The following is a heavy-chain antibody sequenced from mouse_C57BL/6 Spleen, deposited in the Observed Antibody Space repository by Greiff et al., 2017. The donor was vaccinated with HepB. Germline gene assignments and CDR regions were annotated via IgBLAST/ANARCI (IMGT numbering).Heavy chain of an antibody. CDR1: GYAFTNYL. V-gene: IGHV1-54*01. D-gene: IGHD2-5*01. J-gene: IGHJ3*01. Sequence: QVQLQQSGAELVRPGTSVKVSCKASGYAFTNYLIEWVKQRPGQGLEWIGVINPGSGGTNYNEKFKGKATLTADKSSSTAYMQLSSLTSEDSAVYFCARGSNYGFAYWGQGTLVTVSA. CDR3: ARGSNYGFAY. CDR2: INPGSGGT.